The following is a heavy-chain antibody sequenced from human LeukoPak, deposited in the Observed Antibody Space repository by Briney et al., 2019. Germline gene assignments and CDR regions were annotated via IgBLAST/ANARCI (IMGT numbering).Heavy chain of an antibody. V-gene: IGHV4-34*01. CDR2: TNHSGST. CDR3: AKDFGDFRTDY. D-gene: IGHD4-17*01. J-gene: IGHJ4*02. CDR1: GGSFSGYY. Sequence: SETLSLICAVYGGSFSGYYWSWIRQPPGKGLEWIGETNHSGSTNYNPSLKSRVTISVDTSKNQFSLKLSSVTAADTAVYYCAKDFGDFRTDYWGQGTLVTVSS.